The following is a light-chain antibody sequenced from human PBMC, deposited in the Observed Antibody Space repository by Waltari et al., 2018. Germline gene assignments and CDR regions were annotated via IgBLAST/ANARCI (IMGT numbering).Light chain of an antibody. J-gene: IGLJ3*02. Sequence: HSALTQPASVSGSPGQSITISCAGTSSDVGAYNYVSWYQQHPGKAPKLMISEVSNRPSGVSNRFSGSKSGNTASLTISGLQAEDEADDYCSSSTSSSTLVFGGGTKLTVL. CDR2: EVS. CDR3: SSSTSSSTLV. CDR1: SSDVGAYNY. V-gene: IGLV2-14*01.